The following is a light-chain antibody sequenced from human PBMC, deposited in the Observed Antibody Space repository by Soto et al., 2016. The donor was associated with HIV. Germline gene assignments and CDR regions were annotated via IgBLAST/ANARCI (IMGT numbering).Light chain of an antibody. J-gene: IGKJ1*01. CDR2: SAS. CDR1: QSIDDY. CDR3: QQSSRTPRT. Sequence: QLTQSPAFLSASVGDRLTLTCRASQSIDDYLNWYQQKPGKTPDLLIYSASSLQSGVPSRFSGRGSGTDFTLTISHLQPEDFATYYCQQSSRTPRTFGQGTKVEI. V-gene: IGKV1-39*01.